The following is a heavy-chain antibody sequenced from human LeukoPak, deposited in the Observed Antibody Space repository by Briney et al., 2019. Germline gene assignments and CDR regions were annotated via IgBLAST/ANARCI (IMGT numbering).Heavy chain of an antibody. CDR3: AREPPYCSGGSCYLRSFDY. V-gene: IGHV3-74*01. CDR2: INSDGSST. J-gene: IGHJ4*02. Sequence: GGSLRLSCAASGFTFSSYWMHWVRHAPGKGLVWVSRINSDGSSTSYADSVKGRLTISRDNAKNTLYLQMNSLRAEDTAVYYCAREPPYCSGGSCYLRSFDYWGQGTLVTVSS. D-gene: IGHD2-15*01. CDR1: GFTFSSYW.